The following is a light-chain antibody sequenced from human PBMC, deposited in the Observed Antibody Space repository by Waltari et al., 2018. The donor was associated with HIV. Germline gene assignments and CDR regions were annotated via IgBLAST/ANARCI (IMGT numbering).Light chain of an antibody. CDR2: GAS. CDR3: QQYNKWPPYT. J-gene: IGKJ2*01. V-gene: IGKV3D-15*01. Sequence: DIVMTQSPVTLSVSPGDRVTLSCRASQSVNTNLAWYQQKPGQAPRLLIYGASTRATGIPARFSGSGSGAEFTLTIRSLQSEDFAVYYCQQYNKWPPYTFGQGTKLEI. CDR1: QSVNTN.